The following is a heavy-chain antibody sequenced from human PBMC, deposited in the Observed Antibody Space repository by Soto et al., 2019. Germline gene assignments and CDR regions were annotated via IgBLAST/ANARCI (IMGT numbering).Heavy chain of an antibody. J-gene: IGHJ4*02. V-gene: IGHV3-30*18. D-gene: IGHD1-26*01. CDR3: AKDGTHSHFDY. CDR1: GFTFSSYG. CDR2: ISYDGSNK. Sequence: PGGSLRLSCAASGFTFSSYGMHWVRQAPGKGLEWVAVISYDGSNKYYADSVKGRFTISRDNSKNTLYLQMNSLRAEDTAVYYCAKDGTHSHFDYWGQGTLVTVSS.